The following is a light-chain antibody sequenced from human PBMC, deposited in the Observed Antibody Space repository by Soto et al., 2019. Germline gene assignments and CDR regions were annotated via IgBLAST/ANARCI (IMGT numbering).Light chain of an antibody. CDR2: TTN. CDR3: AAWDDSLNGHV. V-gene: IGLV1-44*01. J-gene: IGLJ1*01. CDR1: SSNIGTSS. Sequence: QSVLTQPHSASGTPGRWVTISCSGSSSNIGTSSVHWFQQLPGTAPKLLISTTNQRPSGVPERFSGSKSGTSASLAISGLQSEDEADYYCAAWDDSLNGHVFGTGTKVTVL.